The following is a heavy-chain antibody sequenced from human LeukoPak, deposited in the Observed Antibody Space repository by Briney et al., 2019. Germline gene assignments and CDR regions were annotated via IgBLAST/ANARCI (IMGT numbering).Heavy chain of an antibody. CDR1: GFTFSSYG. CDR2: IWYDGSNK. D-gene: IGHD2-2*01. CDR3: AKNLAVVPAATFDY. V-gene: IGHV3-33*06. J-gene: IGHJ4*02. Sequence: PGRSLRLSCAASGFTFSSYGMLWVRQAPGKGLEWVAVIWYDGSNKYYADSVKGRFTISRDNSKNTLYLQMNSLRAEDTAVYYCAKNLAVVPAATFDYWGQGTLVTVSS.